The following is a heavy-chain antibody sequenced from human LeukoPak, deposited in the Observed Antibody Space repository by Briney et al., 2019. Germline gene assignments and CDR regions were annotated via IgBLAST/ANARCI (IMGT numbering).Heavy chain of an antibody. Sequence: GGSLRLSCAASGFTFSSYSMNWVRQPPGKGLEWVSSISSSRSYIYYADSVKGRFTISRDNAKSSLYLQMNSLRAEDTAVYYCARIVGATLAGFSDYWGQGTLVTVSS. CDR2: ISSSRSYI. D-gene: IGHD1-26*01. CDR1: GFTFSSYS. V-gene: IGHV3-21*01. CDR3: ARIVGATLAGFSDY. J-gene: IGHJ4*02.